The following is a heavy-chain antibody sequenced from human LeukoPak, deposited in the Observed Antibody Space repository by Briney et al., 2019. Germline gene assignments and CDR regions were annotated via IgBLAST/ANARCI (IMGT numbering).Heavy chain of an antibody. D-gene: IGHD6-13*01. CDR1: GGSFGGYY. CDR3: ARFRSSSWYNWFDP. CDR2: INHSGST. V-gene: IGHV4-34*01. J-gene: IGHJ5*02. Sequence: SETLSLTCAVYGGSFGGYYWSWIRQPPGKGLEWIGEINHSGSTNYNPSLKSRVTISVDTSKNQFSLKLSSVTAADTAVYYCARFRSSSWYNWFDPWGQGTLVTVSS.